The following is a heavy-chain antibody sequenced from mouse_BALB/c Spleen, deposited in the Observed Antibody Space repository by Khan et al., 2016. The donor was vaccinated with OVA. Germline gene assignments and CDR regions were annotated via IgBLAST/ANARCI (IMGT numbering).Heavy chain of an antibody. CDR2: INPGSGDT. J-gene: IGHJ3*01. V-gene: IGHV1-54*01. Sequence: VQLQESGAELVRPGTSVKVSCKASGYSFTDYLIDWVKQRPGQGLEWIGVINPGSGDTHYNEKFTGTEKLTADKSSNTAYMQLSSPTSDVSAIYFCARGGYGSLAYWGQGTLVTVSP. D-gene: IGHD1-1*02. CDR3: ARGGYGSLAY. CDR1: GYSFTDYL.